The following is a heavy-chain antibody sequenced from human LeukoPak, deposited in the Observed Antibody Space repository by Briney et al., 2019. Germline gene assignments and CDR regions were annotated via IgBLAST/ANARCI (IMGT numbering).Heavy chain of an antibody. D-gene: IGHD4-17*01. Sequence: ASVKVSCKASGYTFTDYYIHWMRQAPGQGLEWMGWINPKRGVTTYAQKFQGRVTMTRDTSITTAYMEPTRLRSDDTTIYYCARERNYGDYGNAFDIWGQGTMVTVSS. J-gene: IGHJ3*02. V-gene: IGHV1-2*02. CDR3: ARERNYGDYGNAFDI. CDR1: GYTFTDYY. CDR2: INPKRGVT.